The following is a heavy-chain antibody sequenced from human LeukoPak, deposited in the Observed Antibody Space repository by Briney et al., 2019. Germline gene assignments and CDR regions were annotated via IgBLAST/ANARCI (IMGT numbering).Heavy chain of an antibody. CDR3: ARAPQRRAFDI. Sequence: GGSLRLSCAASGFTFSSYAMNWVRQAPGKGLEWVSVIYSGGSTYYADSVKGRFTLSRDNSKNTLYLQMNSLRAEDTAVYYCARAPQRRAFDIWGQGTMVTVSS. J-gene: IGHJ3*02. V-gene: IGHV3-53*01. CDR1: GFTFSSYA. CDR2: IYSGGST.